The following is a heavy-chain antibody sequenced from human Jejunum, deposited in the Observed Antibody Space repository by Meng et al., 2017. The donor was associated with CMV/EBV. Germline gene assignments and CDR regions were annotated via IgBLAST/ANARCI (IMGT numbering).Heavy chain of an antibody. Sequence: FKFDDYGMSWVRQAPGKGLEWVSGINWSGGRSYAESVKGRFTISRDNAKNSLYLHLHSVRAPDTPLYYCSRETIAVREYHYGMDVWGQGTPLPVSS. CDR1: FKFDDYG. D-gene: IGHD6-6*01. CDR2: INWSGGR. CDR3: SRETIAVREYHYGMDV. V-gene: IGHV3-20*03. J-gene: IGHJ6*02.